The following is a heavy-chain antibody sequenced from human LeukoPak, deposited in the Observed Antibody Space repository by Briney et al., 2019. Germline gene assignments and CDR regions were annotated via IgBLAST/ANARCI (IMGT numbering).Heavy chain of an antibody. CDR2: IWYDGSNK. V-gene: IGHV3-33*06. D-gene: IGHD3-16*01. J-gene: IGHJ4*02. Sequence: GRSLRLSRAASGFTFSSYGMHWVRQAPGKGLEWVAVIWYDGSNKYYADSVKGRFTISRDNSKNTLYLQMNSLRAEDTAVYYCAKDLSWGPSDYWGQGTLVTVSS. CDR1: GFTFSSYG. CDR3: AKDLSWGPSDY.